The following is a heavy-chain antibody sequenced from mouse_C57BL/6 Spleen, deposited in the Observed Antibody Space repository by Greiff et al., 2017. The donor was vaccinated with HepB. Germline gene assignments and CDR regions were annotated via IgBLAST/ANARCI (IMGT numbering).Heavy chain of an antibody. J-gene: IGHJ1*03. V-gene: IGHV1-52*01. CDR1: GYTFTSYW. Sequence: QVQLQQSGAELVRPGSSVKLSCKASGYTFTSYWMHWVKQRPIQGLEWIGNIDPSDSETHYNQKFKDKATLTVDKSSSTAYMQLSSLTSEDSAVYYCARSDYGSSCWYFDVWGTGTTVTVSS. CDR3: ARSDYGSSCWYFDV. D-gene: IGHD1-1*01. CDR2: IDPSDSET.